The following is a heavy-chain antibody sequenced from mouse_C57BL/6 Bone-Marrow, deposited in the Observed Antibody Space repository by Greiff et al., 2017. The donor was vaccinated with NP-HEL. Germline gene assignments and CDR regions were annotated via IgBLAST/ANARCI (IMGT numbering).Heavy chain of an antibody. D-gene: IGHD1-1*01. CDR1: GYTFTDYE. CDR3: TRCTTVVAPGFAY. CDR2: IDPETGGP. Sequence: VQLQQSGAELVRPGASVTLSCKASGYTFTDYEMHWVKQTPVHGLEWIGAIDPETGGPAYNQKFKGKAILTADKSSSTAYMELRSLTSEDAAVYYCTRCTTVVAPGFAYWGQGTLVTVSA. V-gene: IGHV1-15*01. J-gene: IGHJ3*01.